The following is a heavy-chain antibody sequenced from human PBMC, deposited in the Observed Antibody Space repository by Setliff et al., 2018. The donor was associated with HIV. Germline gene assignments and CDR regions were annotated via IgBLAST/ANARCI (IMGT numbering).Heavy chain of an antibody. Sequence: GGSLRLSCTGSGFNFADYGISWFRQAPGKGLEWVSFIRSKAHGGTIEYAASVKGRFTISRDDSKTIAYLQMSGLKTEDTAVYFCTRDDPPGYCSSTTCPYLFDYWGRGTLVTAPQ. CDR2: IRSKAHGGTI. CDR3: TRDDPPGYCSSTTCPYLFDY. V-gene: IGHV3-49*03. CDR1: GFNFADYG. J-gene: IGHJ4*02. D-gene: IGHD2-2*01.